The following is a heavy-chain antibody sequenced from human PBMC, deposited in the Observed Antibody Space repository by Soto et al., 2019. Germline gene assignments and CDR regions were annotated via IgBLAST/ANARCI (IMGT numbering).Heavy chain of an antibody. Sequence: GGSLRLSCAASGFTFSSYSMNWVRQAPGKGLEWVSSISSSSSYIYYADSVKGRFTISRDNAKNSLYLQMNSLRAEDTAVYYCARVHPLIGMDVWGQGTTVTVSS. V-gene: IGHV3-21*01. CDR2: ISSSSSYI. CDR3: ARVHPLIGMDV. J-gene: IGHJ6*02. CDR1: GFTFSSYS.